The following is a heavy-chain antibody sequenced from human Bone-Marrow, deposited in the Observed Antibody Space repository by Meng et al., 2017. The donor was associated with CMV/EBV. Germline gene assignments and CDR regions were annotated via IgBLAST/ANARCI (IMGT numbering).Heavy chain of an antibody. CDR2: IYPGDSAT. J-gene: IGHJ6*02. CDR1: GYSFTSYS. D-gene: IGHD6-13*01. V-gene: IGHV5-51*01. Sequence: GESLKISCTGSGYSFTSYSIGWVRQMPGKGLEWMGIIYPGDSATRYSPSFQGQGTISADQSISTAYLQWSSRKASDTAMYYGAMQRGISSSWLYYYYYGMDVWGQGTTVTVSS. CDR3: AMQRGISSSWLYYYYYGMDV.